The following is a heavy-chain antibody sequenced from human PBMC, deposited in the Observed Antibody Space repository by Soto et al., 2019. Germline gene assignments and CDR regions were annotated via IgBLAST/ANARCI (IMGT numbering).Heavy chain of an antibody. D-gene: IGHD1-26*01. Sequence: ASVKVSCKASGYTFTSYGISWLRQAPGQGLEWMGVINPHGGSTAYAQKFKGRVTLTRDTSASTVYMEVSSLTSEDTAMYYCARSSGGNFGIIIEGTNWFAPWGQGTLVTVSS. V-gene: IGHV1-18*01. CDR2: INPHGGST. CDR1: GYTFTSYG. CDR3: ARSSGGNFGIIIEGTNWFAP. J-gene: IGHJ5*02.